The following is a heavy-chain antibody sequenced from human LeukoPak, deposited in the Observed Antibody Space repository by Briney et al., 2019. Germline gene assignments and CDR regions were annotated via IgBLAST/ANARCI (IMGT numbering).Heavy chain of an antibody. CDR1: GGSISSTIYY. CDR2: IYYSGST. D-gene: IGHD2-2*01. J-gene: IGHJ5*02. Sequence: SDTLSLTCTVSGGSISSTIYYWGWIRQPPGKGLEWIGSIYYSGSTYYNPSLKSRVTISVDTSKNQFSLKLSSVTAADTAVYYCARGIVVAQNWFDPWGQGTLVTVSS. CDR3: ARGIVVAQNWFDP. V-gene: IGHV4-39*07.